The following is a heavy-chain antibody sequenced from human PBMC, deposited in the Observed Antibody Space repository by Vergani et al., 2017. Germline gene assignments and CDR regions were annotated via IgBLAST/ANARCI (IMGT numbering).Heavy chain of an antibody. V-gene: IGHV5-51*01. CDR2: IYPGDSDT. CDR1: GYSFTSYW. J-gene: IGHJ6*02. D-gene: IGHD6-19*01. Sequence: EVQLVQSGAEVKKPGESLKISCKGSGYSFTSYWIGWVRQMPGKGLEWMGIIYPGDSDTRYSPSFQGQVTISADKSISTAYLQWSSLKASDTAMYYCARQAPYSSVWYSSPYYYYGMDVWGQGTTVTVSS. CDR3: ARQAPYSSVWYSSPYYYYGMDV.